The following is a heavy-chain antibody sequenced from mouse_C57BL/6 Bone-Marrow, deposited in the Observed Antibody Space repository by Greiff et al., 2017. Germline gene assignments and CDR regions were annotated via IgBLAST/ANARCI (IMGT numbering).Heavy chain of an antibody. J-gene: IGHJ2*01. Sequence: LVESGAELVRPGASVKLSCTASGFNIKDDYMHWVKQRPEQGLEWIGWIDPENGDTEYASKFQGKATITADTSSNTAYLQLSSLTSEDTAVYYCTTWSITTVVAPFDYWGQGTTLTVSS. CDR2: IDPENGDT. CDR1: GFNIKDDY. V-gene: IGHV14-4*01. D-gene: IGHD1-1*01. CDR3: TTWSITTVVAPFDY.